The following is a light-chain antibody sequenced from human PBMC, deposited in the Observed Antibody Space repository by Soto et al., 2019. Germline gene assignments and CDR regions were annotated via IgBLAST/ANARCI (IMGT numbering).Light chain of an antibody. V-gene: IGLV2-11*01. CDR2: DVS. Sequence: QSALTQPRSVSGSPGQSVTISCTGTSSDVGGYNYVSWYQQHPGKAPKLMIYDVSKRPSGVPDRFSGSKSGNTASLTISGLQAEDEADYYCLSYAGSYTAFGGGTQLTVL. J-gene: IGLJ7*01. CDR3: LSYAGSYTA. CDR1: SSDVGGYNY.